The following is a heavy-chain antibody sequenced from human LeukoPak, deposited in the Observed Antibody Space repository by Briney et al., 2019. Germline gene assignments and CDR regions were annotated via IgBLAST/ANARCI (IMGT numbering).Heavy chain of an antibody. D-gene: IGHD3-22*01. CDR1: GFTFSSYG. CDR3: ARVHDSSGYQLA. V-gene: IGHV3-33*01. CDR2: IWYDGSNK. J-gene: IGHJ5*02. Sequence: GRSLRLSCAASGFTFSSYGMHWVRQAPGKGLEWVAVIWYDGSNKYYADSVKGRFTISRENSKNTLYLQMNSLRAEDTAVYYWARVHDSSGYQLAWGQGTLVTVSS.